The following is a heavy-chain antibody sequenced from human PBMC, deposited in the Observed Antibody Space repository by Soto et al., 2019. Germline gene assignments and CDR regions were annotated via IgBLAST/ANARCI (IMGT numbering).Heavy chain of an antibody. V-gene: IGHV4-4*07. CDR2: IYTSGST. Sequence: PSETLSLTCTVSGGSISSYYWSWIRQPAGKGLEWIGRIYTSGSTNYNPSLKSRVTMSVDTSKNQFSLKLSSVTAADTAVYYCVRGLYGSGSYHIKSWFDPWGQGTLVTVSS. CDR3: VRGLYGSGSYHIKSWFDP. J-gene: IGHJ5*02. CDR1: GGSISSYY. D-gene: IGHD3-10*01.